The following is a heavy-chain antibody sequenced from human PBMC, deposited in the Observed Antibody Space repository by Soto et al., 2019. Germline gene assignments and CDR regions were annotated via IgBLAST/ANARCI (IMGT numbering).Heavy chain of an antibody. CDR2: ISTYNGNT. V-gene: IGHV1-18*01. CDR1: GYIFTSDG. Sequence: ASVKVSCKASGYIFTSDGISWVRQAPGQGLEWMGWISTYNGNTNYAQNLQGRVTMTTDTSTSTAYMELRSLRSDDTAVYYCARVATVRGVIIKSGWFDPWGQGTLVTVSS. CDR3: ARVATVRGVIIKSGWFDP. J-gene: IGHJ5*02. D-gene: IGHD3-10*01.